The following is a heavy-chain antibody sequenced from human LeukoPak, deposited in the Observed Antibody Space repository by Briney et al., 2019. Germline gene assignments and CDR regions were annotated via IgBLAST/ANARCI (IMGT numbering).Heavy chain of an antibody. CDR2: IYYSGST. Sequence: SETLSLTCTVSGGSISSSSYYWGWIRQPPGKGLEWIGSIYYSGSTYYNPSLKSRVTISVDTSKNQFSLKLSSVTAADTAVYYCAMKRGVSGVDYWGQGTLVTVSS. V-gene: IGHV4-39*01. J-gene: IGHJ4*02. CDR3: AMKRGVSGVDY. D-gene: IGHD5/OR15-5a*01. CDR1: GGSISSSSYY.